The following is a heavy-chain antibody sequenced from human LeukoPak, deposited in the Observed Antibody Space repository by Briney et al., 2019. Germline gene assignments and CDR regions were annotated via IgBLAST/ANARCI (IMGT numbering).Heavy chain of an antibody. Sequence: SETLSLTCTVSGGSISSYYWSWIRQPPGKGLEWIGYIYYSGSPNYNPSLKSRVTISVDTSKNQFSLKLSSVTAADTAVYYCARDRYSSGWYVAFDIWGKGTMVTVPS. CDR2: IYYSGSP. V-gene: IGHV4-59*01. CDR1: GGSISSYY. J-gene: IGHJ3*02. CDR3: ARDRYSSGWYVAFDI. D-gene: IGHD6-19*01.